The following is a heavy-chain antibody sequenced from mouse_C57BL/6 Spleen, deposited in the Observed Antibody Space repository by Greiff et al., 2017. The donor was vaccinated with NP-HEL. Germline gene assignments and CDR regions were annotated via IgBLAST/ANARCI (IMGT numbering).Heavy chain of an antibody. CDR2: IYPGDGDT. J-gene: IGHJ3*01. CDR3: ARANYSNYEGFAY. CDR1: GYAFSSYW. V-gene: IGHV1-80*01. Sequence: VQRVESGAELVKPGASVKISCKASGYAFSSYWMNWVKQRPGKGLEWIGQIYPGDGDTNYNGKFKGKATLTADKSSSTAYMQLSSLTSEDSAVYFCARANYSNYEGFAYWGQGTLVTVSA. D-gene: IGHD2-5*01.